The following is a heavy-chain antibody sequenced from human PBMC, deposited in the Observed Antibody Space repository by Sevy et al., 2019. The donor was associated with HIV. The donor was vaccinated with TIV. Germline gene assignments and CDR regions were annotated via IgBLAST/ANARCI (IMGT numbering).Heavy chain of an antibody. J-gene: IGHJ6*02. D-gene: IGHD2-21*02. Sequence: GGSLRLSCAASGFTFSTYAMSWVRQAPGKGLKWVSTISGSGGTAFYADSVKGRFTISRDNSKNTLYLQMNSLSAEDTAIHYCAKDGTYCGGDCFTALSDYYYGMDVWGQGTTVTVSS. CDR1: GFTFSTYA. V-gene: IGHV3-23*01. CDR3: AKDGTYCGGDCFTALSDYYYGMDV. CDR2: ISGSGGTA.